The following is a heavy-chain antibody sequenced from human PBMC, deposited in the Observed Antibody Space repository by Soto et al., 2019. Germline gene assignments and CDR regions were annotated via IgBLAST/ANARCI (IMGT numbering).Heavy chain of an antibody. CDR1: GFTFSSYG. V-gene: IGHV3-30*18. CDR3: AKEVRYYYDSRGVDAFDI. J-gene: IGHJ3*02. D-gene: IGHD3-22*01. CDR2: ISYHGSDQ. Sequence: QVQLVESGGGVVQPGRSQRLSCAASGFTFSSYGMHWVRQAPGKGLEWVAVISYHGSDQYYADSVKGRYTISRDNSKNTVHLQMISLRAEDTAVYYCAKEVRYYYDSRGVDAFDIWGQGTVVTVSS.